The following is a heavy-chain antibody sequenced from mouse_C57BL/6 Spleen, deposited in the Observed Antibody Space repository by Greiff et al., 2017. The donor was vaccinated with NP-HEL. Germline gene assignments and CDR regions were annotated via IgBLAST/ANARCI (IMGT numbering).Heavy chain of an antibody. CDR3: ARQGYHYGSSYVYAMDY. Sequence: EVQGVESGGGFLRPGGSLKLSCAPSGFPFGAYGLPWFRRAPKRGLGWVAYISGGSSPISYAYTVKGRFTISRDNAKNTLFLQMTSLRSEETAMYYCARQGYHYGSSYVYAMDYWGQGTSVTVSS. CDR2: ISGGSSPI. V-gene: IGHV5-17*01. J-gene: IGHJ4*01. CDR1: GFPFGAYG. D-gene: IGHD1-1*01.